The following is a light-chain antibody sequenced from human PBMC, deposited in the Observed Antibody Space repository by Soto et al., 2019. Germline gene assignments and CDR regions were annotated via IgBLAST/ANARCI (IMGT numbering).Light chain of an antibody. CDR1: QDISTW. CDR2: AAS. Sequence: DIQMTQSPSSVSASVGDRVSITCRASQDISTWLAWYQEKPGKAPELLIFAASSLQTGVPSRFSGSGSGKTFPLPISSLQPEDFAIYFCQQANSFPYTFGQGTKVEI. CDR3: QQANSFPYT. V-gene: IGKV1-12*01. J-gene: IGKJ2*01.